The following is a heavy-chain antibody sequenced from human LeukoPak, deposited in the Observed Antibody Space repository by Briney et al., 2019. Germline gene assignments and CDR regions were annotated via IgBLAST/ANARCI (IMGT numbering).Heavy chain of an antibody. CDR2: INDSGGGT. Sequence: PGGSLRLSCAASGFTFSSYAMSWVRQAPGMRLEWVSTINDSGGGTYYADSVKGLFTISRDNSRNTLYLQMNSLRAEDTAVYYCAKGLTRGALYYFDYWGQGTLVAVSS. CDR1: GFTFSSYA. V-gene: IGHV3-23*01. D-gene: IGHD3-10*01. J-gene: IGHJ4*02. CDR3: AKGLTRGALYYFDY.